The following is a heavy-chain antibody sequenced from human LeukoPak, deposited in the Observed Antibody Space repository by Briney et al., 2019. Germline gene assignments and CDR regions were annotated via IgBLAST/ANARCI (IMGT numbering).Heavy chain of an antibody. Sequence: GGSLRLSCAASGFTVSSNYMSWVRQAPGKGLEWVSVIYSGGSPDCADSVKGRFTISRDNSKNTLYLQMNNLRAEDTAVYYCARGVITVAGPLDFWGQGTLVTVSS. D-gene: IGHD6-19*01. CDR3: ARGVITVAGPLDF. CDR2: IYSGGSP. J-gene: IGHJ4*02. CDR1: GFTVSSNY. V-gene: IGHV3-66*01.